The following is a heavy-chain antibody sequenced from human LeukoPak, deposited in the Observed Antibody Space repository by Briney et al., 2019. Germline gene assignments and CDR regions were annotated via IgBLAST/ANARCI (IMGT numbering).Heavy chain of an antibody. CDR1: GYTFTGYY. Sequence: ASVKVSCTASGYTFTGYYMHWVRQAPGQGLEWMGWINPYNGGTNYAQKFQGRVTMTRDTSISTAYMDLSRLKSDDTAVYYCTRDRGKDAFDTWGQATMVTVS. J-gene: IGHJ3*02. CDR3: TRDRGKDAFDT. CDR2: INPYNGGT. V-gene: IGHV1-2*02.